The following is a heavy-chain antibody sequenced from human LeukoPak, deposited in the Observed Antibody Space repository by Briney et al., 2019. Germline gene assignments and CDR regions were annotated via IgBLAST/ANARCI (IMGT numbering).Heavy chain of an antibody. Sequence: SETLSLTCTVSGGSISSYYWSWIRQPPGKGLEWIGYIYYSGSTSYNPSLKSRVTISVDTSKNQFSLKLSSVTAADTAVYYCAGASYDSSGVHWGQGTLVTVSS. CDR1: GGSISSYY. CDR3: AGASYDSSGVH. D-gene: IGHD3-22*01. V-gene: IGHV4-59*01. J-gene: IGHJ4*02. CDR2: IYYSGST.